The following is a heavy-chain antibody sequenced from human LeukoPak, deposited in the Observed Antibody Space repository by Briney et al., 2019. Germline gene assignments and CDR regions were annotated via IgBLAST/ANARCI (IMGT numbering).Heavy chain of an antibody. V-gene: IGHV3-74*01. CDR2: INSDGSST. J-gene: IGHJ4*02. CDR1: GFTFSSYW. D-gene: IGHD3-3*01. Sequence: GGSLRLSCAASGFTFSSYWMHWVRQAPGKGLVWVSRINSDGSSTSYADSVKGRFTISRDDAKNSLYLQMNSLRPEDTALYYCARDWSGDDYWGQGTLVTVSS. CDR3: ARDWSGDDY.